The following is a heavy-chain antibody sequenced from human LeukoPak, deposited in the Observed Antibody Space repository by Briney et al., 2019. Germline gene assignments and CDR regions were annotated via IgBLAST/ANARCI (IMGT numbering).Heavy chain of an antibody. J-gene: IGHJ3*02. V-gene: IGHV3-66*01. D-gene: IGHD3-22*01. Sequence: PGGSLRLSCAASGFTFSGFAMSWVRQAPGKGLEWVSVIYSGGSTYYSDSVKGRFTISRDNSKNTLYLQMNSLRAEDTAVYYCARESGYYDSSGYYYYGNDDAFDIWGQGTMVTVSS. CDR3: ARESGYYDSSGYYYYGNDDAFDI. CDR2: IYSGGST. CDR1: GFTFSGFA.